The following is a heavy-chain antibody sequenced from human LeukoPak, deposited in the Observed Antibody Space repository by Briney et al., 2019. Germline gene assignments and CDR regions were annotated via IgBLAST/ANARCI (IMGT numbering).Heavy chain of an antibody. Sequence: PGGSLRLSCAASGFTFSSYWMTWVRQAPGKGLEWVANIKQDGSQKFYLDSVKGRFTISRDNAKESLFLQMNSLRAEDTAVYYCARHYDSTAYSLDYWGQGTLVIVSS. J-gene: IGHJ4*02. V-gene: IGHV3-7*01. CDR3: ARHYDSTAYSLDY. CDR2: IKQDGSQK. CDR1: GFTFSSYW. D-gene: IGHD3-22*01.